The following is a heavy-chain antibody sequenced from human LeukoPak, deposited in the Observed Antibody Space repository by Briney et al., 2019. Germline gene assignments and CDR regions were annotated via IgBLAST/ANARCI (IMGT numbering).Heavy chain of an antibody. Sequence: GGSLRLSCQASGFTFSIYAVSWVRQAPGKGLEWVSAISAGAGSTYYADSVKGRFTISRDNSKNTLYLQMNSLRADDTAVYYCAKHFTLSDWGQGTLVTVSS. CDR2: ISAGAGST. CDR3: AKHFTLSD. J-gene: IGHJ4*02. V-gene: IGHV3-23*01. CDR1: GFTFSIYA. D-gene: IGHD3-16*01.